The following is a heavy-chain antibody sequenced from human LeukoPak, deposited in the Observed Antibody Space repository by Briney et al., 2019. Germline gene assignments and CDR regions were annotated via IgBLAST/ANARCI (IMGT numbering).Heavy chain of an antibody. CDR1: GGSIISYY. J-gene: IGHJ4*02. V-gene: IGHV4-59*01. D-gene: IGHD6-13*01. CDR2: VYDTDTT. CDR3: ARDLGMADFDY. Sequence: PSETLSLTCSVSGGSIISYYWTWIRQPPGKGLEWIGYVYDTDTTNYNPSLQSRVTISLDTSNCQFSLTLTSITAADTAVYFCARDLGMADFDYWGQGTLVTVSS.